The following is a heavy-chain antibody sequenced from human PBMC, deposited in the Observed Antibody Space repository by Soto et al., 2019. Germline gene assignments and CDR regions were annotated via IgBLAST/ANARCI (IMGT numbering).Heavy chain of an antibody. CDR1: GFTFTNFW. Sequence: GSLRLSCVASGFTFTNFWMSWVRQAPGKGLEWVANIKGDGSEKRYVDSVKGRFTISRDNAKNSVYLQMSSLRVEDTALYYCGRDEVRNGVGVWGPGTTVTVSS. CDR2: IKGDGSEK. CDR3: GRDEVRNGVGV. J-gene: IGHJ6*02. V-gene: IGHV3-7*01.